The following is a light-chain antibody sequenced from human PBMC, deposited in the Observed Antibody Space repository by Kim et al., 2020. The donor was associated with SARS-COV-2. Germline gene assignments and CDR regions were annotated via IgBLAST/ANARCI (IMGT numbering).Light chain of an antibody. CDR2: KAS. Sequence: DIQMTQSPSTLSASVGDRVTITCRASQRISSWLAWYQQKPGKAPKLLIYKASSLESGVPSRFSGSGSGTEFTLTISSLQPDDFAIYYCQHYNTYSWTFGQGTKVDIK. J-gene: IGKJ1*01. V-gene: IGKV1-5*03. CDR3: QHYNTYSWT. CDR1: QRISSW.